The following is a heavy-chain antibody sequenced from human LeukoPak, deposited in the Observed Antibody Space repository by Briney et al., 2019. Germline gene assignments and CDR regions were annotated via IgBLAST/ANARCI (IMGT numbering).Heavy chain of an antibody. CDR3: ARGLIMYSYGHRYGT. V-gene: IGHV4-34*01. CDR2: INHSGST. J-gene: IGHJ5*02. D-gene: IGHD5-18*01. CDR1: GFTVSSNY. Sequence: GSLRLSCAASGFTVSSNYMSWVRQAPGKGLEWIGEINHSGSTNYNPSINSRVTISVDTSKNQFSLKLSSVTAADTAVYYCARGLIMYSYGHRYGTWGQGTLVTVSS.